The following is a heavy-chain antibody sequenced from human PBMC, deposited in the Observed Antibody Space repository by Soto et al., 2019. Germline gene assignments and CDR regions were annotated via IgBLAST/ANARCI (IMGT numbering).Heavy chain of an antibody. Sequence: PSETLSLTCSVTGGPISDDTSHWAWIRQPPGEGLEWIGAINQSGSTYYNPSLKSRVSISVDTSKNQFSLTLGSVTAADTAVYYCARGTQRRITMVRGVKGSLNFDYWGQGTLVTVS. V-gene: IGHV4-39*07. CDR1: GGPISDDTSH. J-gene: IGHJ4*02. CDR2: INQSGST. D-gene: IGHD3-10*01. CDR3: ARGTQRRITMVRGVKGSLNFDY.